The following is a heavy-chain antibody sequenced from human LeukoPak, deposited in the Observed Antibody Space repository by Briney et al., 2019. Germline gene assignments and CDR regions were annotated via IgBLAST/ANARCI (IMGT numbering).Heavy chain of an antibody. CDR3: ARGGGFFLEWVLQYYFDY. V-gene: IGHV1-2*02. J-gene: IGHJ4*02. CDR2: INPNSGGT. D-gene: IGHD3-3*01. Sequence: GASVNVSCKASGYTFTGYYMHWVRQAPGQGLEWMGWINPNSGGTNYAQKFQGRVTMTRDTSISTAYMELSRLRSDDTAVYYCARGGGFFLEWVLQYYFDYWGQGTLVTVSS. CDR1: GYTFTGYY.